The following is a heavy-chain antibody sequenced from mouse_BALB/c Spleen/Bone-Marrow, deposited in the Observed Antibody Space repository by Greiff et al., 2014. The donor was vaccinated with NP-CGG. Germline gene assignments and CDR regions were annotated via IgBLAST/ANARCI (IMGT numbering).Heavy chain of an antibody. CDR2: INSDGGST. J-gene: IGHJ3*01. CDR3: ARQSGNYPFAY. Sequence: EVKLMESGGGLVKLGGSLKLSCAASGFTFSTYYMSWVRQTPEKRLELVAAINSDGGSTYYPDTVKGRFTISRDNAKNTLYLQMSSLKSEDTALYYCARQSGNYPFAYWGQGTLVTVSA. CDR1: GFTFSTYY. D-gene: IGHD2-1*01. V-gene: IGHV5-6-2*01.